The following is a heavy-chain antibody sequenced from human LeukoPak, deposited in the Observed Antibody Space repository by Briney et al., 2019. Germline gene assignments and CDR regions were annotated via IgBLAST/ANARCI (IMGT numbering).Heavy chain of an antibody. D-gene: IGHD2-2*01. J-gene: IGHJ6*04. CDR3: ARARPRDIVVVPAAKDHYYGMDV. CDR2: ISSGGNT. CDR1: GFTFSTYA. V-gene: IGHV3-69-1*02. Sequence: GGSLRLSCAASGFTFSTYAMSWVRQAPGEGLDWVSTISSGGNTYYADSVKGRFTISRDNAKNSLYLQMNSLRAEDTAVYYCARARPRDIVVVPAAKDHYYGMDVWGKGTTVTVSS.